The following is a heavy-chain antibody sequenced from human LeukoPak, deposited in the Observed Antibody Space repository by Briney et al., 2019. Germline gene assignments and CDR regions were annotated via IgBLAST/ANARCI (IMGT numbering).Heavy chain of an antibody. CDR2: ISCNGGST. D-gene: IGHD6-19*01. CDR1: GFTFSSYA. J-gene: IGHJ6*03. Sequence: PGGSERLSCAASGFTFSSYAMSWVRQAPGKGLEWVSAISCNGGSTYYANSVKGRFTMSTDNSKNTLYLQMNSLRAEDTAVYYCAKGSGGWYFHYYYYYMDVWGKGTTVTVPS. CDR3: AKGSGGWYFHYYYYYMDV. V-gene: IGHV3-23*01.